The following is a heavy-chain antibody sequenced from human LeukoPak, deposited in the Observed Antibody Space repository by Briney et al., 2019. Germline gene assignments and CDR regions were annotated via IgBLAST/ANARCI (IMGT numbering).Heavy chain of an antibody. J-gene: IGHJ4*02. CDR2: IYHSGST. CDR3: ARVRGGTYNHYFDY. Sequence: PPETLSLTCAVSGGSISSSNWWSWVRQPPGKGLEWIGEIYHSGSTNYNPSLKSRVTISVDKSKNQFSLKLSSVTAADTAVYYCARVRGGTYNHYFDYWGQGTLVTVSS. D-gene: IGHD5-24*01. V-gene: IGHV4-4*03. CDR1: GGSISSSNW.